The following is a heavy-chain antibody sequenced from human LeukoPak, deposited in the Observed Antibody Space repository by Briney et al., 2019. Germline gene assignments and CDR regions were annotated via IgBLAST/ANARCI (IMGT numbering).Heavy chain of an antibody. D-gene: IGHD3-22*01. CDR1: GFTFSNAW. Sequence: GGSLRLSCAASGFTFSNAWMNWVRQAPGKGLEWVGRIKSKTDGGTTDYAAPVKGRFTISRDDSKNTLYLQMNSLKTEDTAVYYCTTSTDWNPPMTYYYDSSGYTYDYWGQGTLVTVSS. CDR2: IKSKTDGGTT. J-gene: IGHJ4*02. CDR3: TTSTDWNPPMTYYYDSSGYTYDY. V-gene: IGHV3-15*07.